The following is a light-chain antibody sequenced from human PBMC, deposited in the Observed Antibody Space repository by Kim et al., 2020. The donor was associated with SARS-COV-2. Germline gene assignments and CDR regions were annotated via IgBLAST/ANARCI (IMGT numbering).Light chain of an antibody. CDR1: QSVRK. CDR2: GAS. Sequence: LAVSPGERATHSCRASQSVRKLAWYQQRPGQAPRLLIYGASTRATGIPARFSGSGSGTEFTLTISSLQSEDFAVYYCQQYNIWRTFGQGTKVDIK. J-gene: IGKJ1*01. CDR3: QQYNIWRT. V-gene: IGKV3-15*01.